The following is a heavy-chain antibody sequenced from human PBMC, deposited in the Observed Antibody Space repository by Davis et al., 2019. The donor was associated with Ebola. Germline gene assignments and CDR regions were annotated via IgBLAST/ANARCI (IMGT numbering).Heavy chain of an antibody. D-gene: IGHD3-16*01. CDR2: IFYTGST. V-gene: IGHV4-59*11. CDR3: ARQPRSTRSPEYYHGLDV. Sequence: PSETLSLTSAVPRGSISSHFWSWIRQSPGQGLEWIGSIFYTGSTNLNPSLRSRVTLSVDRPKNQFSLNLTSVTAADTAVYFCARQPRSTRSPEYYHGLDVWGQGTTVVVSS. J-gene: IGHJ6*02. CDR1: RGSISSHF.